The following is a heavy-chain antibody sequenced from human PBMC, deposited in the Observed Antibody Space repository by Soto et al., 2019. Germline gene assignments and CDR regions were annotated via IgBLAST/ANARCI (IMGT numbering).Heavy chain of an antibody. CDR1: GFTFSSYW. Sequence: EVQLVESGGGLVQPGGSLRLSCAASGFTFSSYWMSWVRQAPGKGLEWVANIKQDGSEKYYVDSVKGRFTISRDNAKNSLYLQMNSLRAEDTAVYYCARDSNDIYYYYGMDVWGQGTTVTVSS. CDR2: IKQDGSEK. CDR3: ARDSNDIYYYYGMDV. D-gene: IGHD3-9*01. J-gene: IGHJ6*02. V-gene: IGHV3-7*01.